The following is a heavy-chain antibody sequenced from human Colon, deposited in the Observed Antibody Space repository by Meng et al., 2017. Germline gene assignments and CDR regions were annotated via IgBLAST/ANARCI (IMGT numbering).Heavy chain of an antibody. CDR2: ISSSATYI. J-gene: IGHJ4*02. V-gene: IGHV3-21*01. D-gene: IGHD6-6*01. CDR3: ARDIPGRLFDN. Sequence: EGQLVESGGGLVKPGGSLRLSCAASGFTFTSSSFNWLRQAPGKGLEWISSISSSATYIFYADSVKGRFSISRDNAKNSLYLQIDSLRAEDTAVYYCARDIPGRLFDNWGQGTLVTVSS. CDR1: GFTFTSSS.